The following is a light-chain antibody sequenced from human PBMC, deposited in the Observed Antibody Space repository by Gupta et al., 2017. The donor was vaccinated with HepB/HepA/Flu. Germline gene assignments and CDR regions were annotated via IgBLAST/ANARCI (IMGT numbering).Light chain of an antibody. CDR1: SSDVGLYNL. V-gene: IGLV2-14*03. CDR2: GVS. J-gene: IGLJ1*01. Sequence: QSALTQPAAVSLSPGQSITISCTGTSSDVGLYNLVSWYQQHPGKVPKLLIHGVSVRPSGVSARFSGSKSGNTASLTISVLQSEDEADYYCSSYTTSNSYVFGTGTTLSVL. CDR3: SSYTTSNSYV.